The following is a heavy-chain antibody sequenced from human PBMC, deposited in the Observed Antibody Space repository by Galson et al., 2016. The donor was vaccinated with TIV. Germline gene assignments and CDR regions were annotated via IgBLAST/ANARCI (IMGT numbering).Heavy chain of an antibody. V-gene: IGHV1-2*06. CDR1: GYTFTHYY. J-gene: IGHJ6*02. CDR2: INPDSGGT. CDR3: TRERGPGYCSSTRCYGYYGMDV. Sequence: SVKVSCKASGYTFTHYYMHWVRQAPGQGPEWMGRINPDSGGTDYAQKFQGRVTMTRDTSISTAYMDLSRLRSDDTAVYYCTRERGPGYCSSTRCYGYYGMDVWGQGTTVTVSS. D-gene: IGHD2-2*03.